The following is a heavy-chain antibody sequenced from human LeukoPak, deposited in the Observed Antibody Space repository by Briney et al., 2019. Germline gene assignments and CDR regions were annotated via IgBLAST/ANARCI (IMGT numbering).Heavy chain of an antibody. CDR1: GYTFTSYG. CDR2: MNPNSGNT. V-gene: IGHV1-8*03. D-gene: IGHD3-3*01. Sequence: GASVKVSCKASGYTFTSYGISWVRQAPGQGLEWMGWMNPNSGNTGYAQKFQGRVTITRNTSISTAYMELSSLRSEDTAVYYCARGDTIFGVVSIGGYWGQGTLVTVSS. CDR3: ARGDTIFGVVSIGGY. J-gene: IGHJ4*02.